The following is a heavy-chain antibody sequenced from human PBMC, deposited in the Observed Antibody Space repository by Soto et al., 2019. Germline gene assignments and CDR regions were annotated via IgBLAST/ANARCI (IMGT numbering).Heavy chain of an antibody. D-gene: IGHD6-13*01. J-gene: IGHJ4*02. CDR2: ISSSTSHT. CDR1: GFTFSDYY. CDR3: ARGRGAAADYFDF. Sequence: QVQLVESGGGLVKPGGSLRLSCAVSGFTFSDYYMTWIRQAPGKGLEWVSYISSSTSHTNYADSVKGRFTISRDNAKNSLFLQMNRLRAEDTAVYYCARGRGAAADYFDFCGQGTLVTVSS. V-gene: IGHV3-11*05.